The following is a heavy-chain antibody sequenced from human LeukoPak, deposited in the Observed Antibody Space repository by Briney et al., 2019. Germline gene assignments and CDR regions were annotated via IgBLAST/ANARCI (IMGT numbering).Heavy chain of an antibody. CDR1: GFTFSSYA. CDR3: ARGGDY. Sequence: PGRSLRLSCAASGFTFSSYAMHWVRQAPGKGLEWVAVISYDGSNKYYADSVKGRFTISRDNSKNTLYLQMNSLRAEDTAVYYCARGGDYWGQGTLVTVSS. CDR2: ISYDGSNK. J-gene: IGHJ4*02. V-gene: IGHV3-30*04.